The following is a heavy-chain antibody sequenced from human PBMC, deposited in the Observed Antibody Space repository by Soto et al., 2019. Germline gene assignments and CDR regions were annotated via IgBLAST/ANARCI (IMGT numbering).Heavy chain of an antibody. CDR1: GFTFSSYA. V-gene: IGHV3-23*01. CDR2: ISGSGGST. J-gene: IGHJ4*02. CDR3: AKDHSFWSGYYTPSDY. Sequence: GGSLRLSCAASGFTFSSYAMSWVRQAPGKGLEWVSAISGSGGSTYYADSVKGRFTISKDNSKNTLYLQMNSLRAEDTAVYYCAKDHSFWSGYYTPSDYWGQGTLVTVSS. D-gene: IGHD3-3*01.